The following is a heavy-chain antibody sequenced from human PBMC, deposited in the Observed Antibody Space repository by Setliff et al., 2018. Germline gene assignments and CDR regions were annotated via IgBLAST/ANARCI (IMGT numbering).Heavy chain of an antibody. Sequence: GASVKVSCKASGYTFTSYDINWVRQAPGQGLEWMGWISAYNGNTNYAQKLQGRVTMTTDTSTSTAYMELRSLRSDDTAVYYCARDLVGYCSGGSCYDWDYWGQGTLVTVSS. CDR2: ISAYNGNT. J-gene: IGHJ4*02. CDR3: ARDLVGYCSGGSCYDWDY. V-gene: IGHV1-18*01. CDR1: GYTFTSYD. D-gene: IGHD2-15*01.